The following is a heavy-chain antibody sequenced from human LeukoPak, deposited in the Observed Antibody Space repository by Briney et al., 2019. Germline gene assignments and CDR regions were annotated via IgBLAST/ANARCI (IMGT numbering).Heavy chain of an antibody. CDR1: GFTFSSYG. D-gene: IGHD2-15*01. V-gene: IGHV3-30*18. CDR2: ISYDGSNK. CDR3: AKSIVVVVAATGYFDY. Sequence: GRSLRLSCAASGFTFSSYGMHWVRQAPGKGLEWVAVISYDGSNKYYADSVKGRFTISRDNSKNTLYLQMNSLRAEDTAVYYCAKSIVVVVAATGYFDYWGQGTLVTVSS. J-gene: IGHJ4*02.